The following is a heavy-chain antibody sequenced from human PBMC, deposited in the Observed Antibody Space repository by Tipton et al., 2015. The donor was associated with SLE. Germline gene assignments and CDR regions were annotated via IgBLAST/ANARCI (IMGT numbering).Heavy chain of an antibody. CDR3: ARAGTGVANTYWYFDL. CDR1: GGSISSSSYY. J-gene: IGHJ2*01. CDR2: IYYSGST. Sequence: TLSLTCTVSGGSISSSSYYWSWIRQPPGKGLEWIGYIYYSGSTNYNPSLKSRVTISVDTSKNQFSLKLSSVTAADTAVYYCARAGTGVANTYWYFDLWGRGTLVTVSS. D-gene: IGHD5-12*01. V-gene: IGHV4-61*01.